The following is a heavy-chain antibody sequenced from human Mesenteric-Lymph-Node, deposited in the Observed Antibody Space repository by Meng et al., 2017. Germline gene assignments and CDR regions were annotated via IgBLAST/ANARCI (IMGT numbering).Heavy chain of an antibody. J-gene: IGHJ4*02. Sequence: ASVKVSCKASGYTFTGYYMHWVRQAPGQGLEWMGWINPNSGGTNYAQKFQGRVTMTRDTSISTAYMELSRLRSDDTAVYYCARGAEEGVSYYFDYWGQGTLVTVSS. CDR1: GYTFTGYY. CDR2: INPNSGGT. V-gene: IGHV1-2*02. CDR3: ARGAEEGVSYYFDY. D-gene: IGHD3-10*01.